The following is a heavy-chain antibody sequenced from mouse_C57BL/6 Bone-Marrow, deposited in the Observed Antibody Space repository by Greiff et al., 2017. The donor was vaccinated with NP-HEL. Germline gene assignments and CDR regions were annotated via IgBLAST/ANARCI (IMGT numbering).Heavy chain of an antibody. CDR3: ASYYDGYYAFAY. Sequence: EVQLQESGPGLVKPSQSLSLTCSVTGYSITSGYYWNWIRQFPGNKLEWMGYISYDGSNNYNPSLKNRISITRDTSKNQFFLKLNSVTTEDTATYYCASYYDGYYAFAYWGQGTLVTVSA. CDR2: ISYDGSN. J-gene: IGHJ3*01. V-gene: IGHV3-6*01. D-gene: IGHD2-3*01. CDR1: GYSITSGYY.